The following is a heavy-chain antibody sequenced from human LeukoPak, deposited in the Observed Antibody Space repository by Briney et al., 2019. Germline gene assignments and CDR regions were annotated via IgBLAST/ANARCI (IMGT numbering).Heavy chain of an antibody. D-gene: IGHD2-15*01. Sequence: PGGSLRLSCVASGFSFSTHDMHWVRQVPGKGLEWVAVISSDGSNKYYADSVKGRFTISRDNSKNTLYLQMNSLRAEDTAVYYCAKNELREVYCSGGSCQGAFDIWGQGTMVTVSS. V-gene: IGHV3-30-3*02. CDR1: GFSFSTHD. CDR3: AKNELREVYCSGGSCQGAFDI. J-gene: IGHJ3*02. CDR2: ISSDGSNK.